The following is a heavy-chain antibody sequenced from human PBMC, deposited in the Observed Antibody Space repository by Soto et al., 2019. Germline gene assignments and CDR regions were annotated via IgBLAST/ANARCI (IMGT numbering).Heavy chain of an antibody. J-gene: IGHJ6*02. CDR1: GFILSGYD. Sequence: EEQLVESGGGLVQPGGSLRLSCVACGFILSGYDMHWIRQATGEGLEWVSAIGTAGDPYYSGSVKGRFTISRGNAENSVYLQMNSLRAGDTAVYYCARAGYDSSGYYFYAMDVWGPGTTVTVSS. V-gene: IGHV3-13*05. CDR2: IGTAGDP. D-gene: IGHD3-22*01. CDR3: ARAGYDSSGYYFYAMDV.